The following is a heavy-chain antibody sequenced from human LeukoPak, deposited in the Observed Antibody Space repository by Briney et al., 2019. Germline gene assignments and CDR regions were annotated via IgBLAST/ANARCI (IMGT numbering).Heavy chain of an antibody. V-gene: IGHV3-66*01. CDR1: GFTVSRYY. CDR3: AKDVESGRSADY. Sequence: GGSLRLSCAASGFTVSRYYMSWVRQAPGKGLEWVSVFYIDGNTYYADSVRGRFTISRDNSKNTVYLQMNSLRAEDTAVYYCAKDVESGRSADYWGQGTLVTVSS. D-gene: IGHD3-10*01. CDR2: FYIDGNT. J-gene: IGHJ4*02.